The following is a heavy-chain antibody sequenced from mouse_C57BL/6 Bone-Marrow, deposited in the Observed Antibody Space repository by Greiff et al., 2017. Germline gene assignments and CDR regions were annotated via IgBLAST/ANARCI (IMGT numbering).Heavy chain of an antibody. V-gene: IGHV14-4*01. CDR1: GFNIKDDY. Sequence: EVQLQQSGAELVRPGASVKLSCTASGFNIKDDYMHWVKQRPEQGLEWIGWIDPENGDTEYASKFQGKATITADTSSNTAYLQLSSLTSEDTAVYYCTFIITGYFDYWGQGTTLTVSS. J-gene: IGHJ2*01. CDR2: IDPENGDT. D-gene: IGHD1-1*01. CDR3: TFIITGYFDY.